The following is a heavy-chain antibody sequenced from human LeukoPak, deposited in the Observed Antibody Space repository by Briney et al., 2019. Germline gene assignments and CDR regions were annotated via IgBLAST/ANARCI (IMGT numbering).Heavy chain of an antibody. J-gene: IGHJ4*02. CDR1: GGSISSSSYY. Sequence: SETLSLTCTVSGGSISSSSYYWGWIRQPPGKGLEWIESIYYSGSTYYNPSLKSRVTISVDTSKNQFSLKLSSVTAADTAVYYCASQSIAVAGTFFDYWGQGTLVTVSS. D-gene: IGHD6-19*01. CDR3: ASQSIAVAGTFFDY. CDR2: IYYSGST. V-gene: IGHV4-39*01.